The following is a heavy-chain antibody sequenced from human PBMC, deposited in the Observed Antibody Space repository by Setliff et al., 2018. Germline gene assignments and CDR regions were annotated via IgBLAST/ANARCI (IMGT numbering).Heavy chain of an antibody. J-gene: IGHJ6*03. Sequence: ASVKVSCKASGYTFSSYAMNWVRQAPGQGLEWMGWINTNTGNPTYAQGFTGRFVFSLDTSVSTTYLQISSLKAEDTAVYYCARGEYTSLPSGVYYHMDVWGKGTTGTVPS. D-gene: IGHD6-6*01. CDR2: INTNTGNP. CDR1: GYTFSSYA. V-gene: IGHV7-4-1*02. CDR3: ARGEYTSLPSGVYYHMDV.